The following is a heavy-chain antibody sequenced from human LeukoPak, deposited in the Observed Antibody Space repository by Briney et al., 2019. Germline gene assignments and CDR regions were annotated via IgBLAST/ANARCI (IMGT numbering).Heavy chain of an antibody. Sequence: GGSLRLSCAASGFTFDDYAMHWVRQAPGKGLEWVSGIGWNSGSIGYADSVKGRFTISRDNAKNSLYLQMNSLRAEDTALYYCARFSSGLFDYWGQGTLVTVSS. CDR1: GFTFDDYA. CDR2: IGWNSGSI. D-gene: IGHD6-19*01. J-gene: IGHJ4*02. V-gene: IGHV3-9*01. CDR3: ARFSSGLFDY.